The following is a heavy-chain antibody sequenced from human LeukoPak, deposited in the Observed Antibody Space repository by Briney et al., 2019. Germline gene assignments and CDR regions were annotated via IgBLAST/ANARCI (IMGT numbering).Heavy chain of an antibody. V-gene: IGHV3-23*01. CDR3: AKDRVSPGFNLFDP. CDR2: INGRGDNT. CDR1: GFTFSSYA. J-gene: IGHJ5*02. D-gene: IGHD2/OR15-2a*01. Sequence: PGGSLRLSCAASGFTFSSYAMNWVRQAPGKGLEWVSAINGRGDNTYYADSVKGRFTISRDNSKSTLFLQMNSLRAEDTAIYYRAKDRVSPGFNLFDPWGQGTLVTVSS.